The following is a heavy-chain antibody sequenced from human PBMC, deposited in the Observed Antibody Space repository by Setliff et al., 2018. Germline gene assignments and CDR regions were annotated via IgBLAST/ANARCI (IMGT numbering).Heavy chain of an antibody. J-gene: IGHJ4*02. Sequence: ASVKVSCKASGYTFTSYGISWVRQAPGQGLEWMGGIIPIFGTANYAQKFQGRVTMTTDTSTSTAYMELRSLRSDDTAVYYCARGSSSGYYFDYWGQGTLVTVSS. CDR2: IIPIFGTA. CDR1: GYTFTSYG. D-gene: IGHD6-6*01. V-gene: IGHV1-18*01. CDR3: ARGSSSGYYFDY.